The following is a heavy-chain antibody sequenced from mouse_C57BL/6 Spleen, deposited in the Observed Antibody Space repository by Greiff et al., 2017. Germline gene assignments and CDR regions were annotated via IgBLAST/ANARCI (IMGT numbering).Heavy chain of an antibody. CDR1: GYSITSGYY. V-gene: IGHV3-6*01. J-gene: IGHJ3*01. CDR3: ASLRN. Sequence: EVKLPESGPGLVKPSQSLSLTCSVTGYSITSGYYWNWIRQFPGNKLEWMGYISYDGSNNYNPSLKNRSSITRDTSKNQFFLKLTSVTTEDTATYYCASLRNGGQGTLGTVSA. CDR2: ISYDGSN.